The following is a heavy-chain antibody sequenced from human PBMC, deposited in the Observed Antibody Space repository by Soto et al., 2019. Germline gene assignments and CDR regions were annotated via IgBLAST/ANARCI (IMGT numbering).Heavy chain of an antibody. J-gene: IGHJ6*02. D-gene: IGHD3-10*01. CDR1: GGTFSSYA. CDR2: LITIFGTA. CDR3: AIAWRPTVVRGAPPNGSMDV. V-gene: IGHV1-69*01. Sequence: QVQLVQSGAEVKKPGSSVKVSCKASGGTFSSYAISWVRQAPGQGLEWMGGLITIFGTANYAQKFQGRVTITADESTSTAYMELSSLRSEDTAVYYCAIAWRPTVVRGAPPNGSMDVWGQGTTVTVSS.